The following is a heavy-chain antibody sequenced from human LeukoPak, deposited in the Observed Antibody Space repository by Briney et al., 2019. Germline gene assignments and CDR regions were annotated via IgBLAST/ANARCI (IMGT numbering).Heavy chain of an antibody. V-gene: IGHV4-30-4*01. CDR3: ASYFVGNGGRGY. D-gene: IGHD3-10*02. CDR1: GDSINSGNSH. Sequence: SQTLSLTCTVSGDSINSGNSHWTWIRQPPGKGLEWLGSVYDSWNNYYNPSLESRITMSVDASKNQYSLELSSVIAADTAVYYCASYFVGNGGRGYWGQGALVTVSS. CDR2: VYDSWNN. J-gene: IGHJ4*02.